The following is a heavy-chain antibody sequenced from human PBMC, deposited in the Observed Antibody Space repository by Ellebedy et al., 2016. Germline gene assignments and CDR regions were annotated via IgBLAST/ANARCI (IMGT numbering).Heavy chain of an antibody. CDR3: AKHETDGDYYFDL. D-gene: IGHD2-21*01. CDR2: LSGSGPKT. J-gene: IGHJ2*01. CDR1: GFTFKTYA. V-gene: IGHV3-23*01. Sequence: GESLKISCAASGFTFKTYAMSWVRQAPGEGLEWVPTLSGSGPKTYYADSVQGRFTISRDNSKSTLYLQMNSLRAEDTAVYYCAKHETDGDYYFDLWGRGTLVTVSS.